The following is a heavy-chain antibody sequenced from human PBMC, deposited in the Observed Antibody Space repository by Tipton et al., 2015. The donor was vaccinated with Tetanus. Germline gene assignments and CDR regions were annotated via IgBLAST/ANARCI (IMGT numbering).Heavy chain of an antibody. J-gene: IGHJ4*02. V-gene: IGHV4-30-2*01. CDR3: ARAPYNSPGKFYFDS. CDR1: GVSIRNGGYS. CDR2: TYHTGGT. Sequence: TLSLTCAVSGVSIRNGGYSWNWIRQPPGKGLEWIGYTYHTGGTYFNPSLKSRVTISVARSNDQFSLHLTSVTAADTALYFCARAPYNSPGKFYFDSWGRGTLVTVSS. D-gene: IGHD1-1*01.